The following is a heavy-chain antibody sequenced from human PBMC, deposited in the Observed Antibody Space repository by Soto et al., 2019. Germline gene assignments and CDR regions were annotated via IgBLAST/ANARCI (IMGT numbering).Heavy chain of an antibody. CDR1: GFTFSSYG. V-gene: IGHV3-33*01. Sequence: GRSLRLSCAACGFTFSSYGMHWVRQSPGKGLEWVAVIWYDGSNKYYADSVKGRFTISRDNSKNTLYLQMNSLRAEDTAVYYSAREVSSGWYGFDYWGQGTLVTVSS. CDR3: AREVSSGWYGFDY. CDR2: IWYDGSNK. J-gene: IGHJ4*02. D-gene: IGHD6-19*01.